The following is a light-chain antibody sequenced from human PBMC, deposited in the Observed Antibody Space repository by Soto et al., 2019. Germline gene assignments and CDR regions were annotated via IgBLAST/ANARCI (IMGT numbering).Light chain of an antibody. CDR1: QSVSSN. CDR3: QQYNNWPPLT. Sequence: EIVLTQSPDTLSVSPGERATLSCRASQSVSSNLAWYQQKPGQANRLLIYGASTRATGIPARFSGSGSGTEFTLTISSLQSEDCAVYYCQQYNNWPPLTFGGGTKVEIK. J-gene: IGKJ4*02. CDR2: GAS. V-gene: IGKV3-15*01.